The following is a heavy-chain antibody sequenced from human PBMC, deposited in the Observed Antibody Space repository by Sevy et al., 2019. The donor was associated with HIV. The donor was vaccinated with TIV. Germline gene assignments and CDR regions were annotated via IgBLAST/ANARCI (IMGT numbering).Heavy chain of an antibody. D-gene: IGHD3-16*02. CDR1: GFTFSSYA. Sequence: GGSLRLSCAASGFTFSSYAMSWVRQAPGKGLEWVSAISGSGGSTYYADSVKGRFTISRDNSKNTLYLQMNSLRAEDTAVYYCASNLDYDYIWGSYRKEKLDYWGQRTLVTVSS. CDR3: ASNLDYDYIWGSYRKEKLDY. CDR2: ISGSGGST. V-gene: IGHV3-23*01. J-gene: IGHJ4*02.